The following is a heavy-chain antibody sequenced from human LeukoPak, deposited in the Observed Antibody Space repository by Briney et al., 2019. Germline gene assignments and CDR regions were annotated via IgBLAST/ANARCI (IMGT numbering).Heavy chain of an antibody. J-gene: IGHJ4*02. CDR1: GFTFSSYG. D-gene: IGHD6-13*01. CDR2: IWYGGSNN. V-gene: IGHV3-33*06. Sequence: SLKLSFAAPGFTFSSYGMHWVRQAQGKGLEWAAVIWYGGSNNDYADSVKGRFTSFRDNSKNTLYLQMMRMRGEDTDVYDCAKVGLAGIAAAYFDYWGQGTLVTVSS. CDR3: AKVGLAGIAAAYFDY.